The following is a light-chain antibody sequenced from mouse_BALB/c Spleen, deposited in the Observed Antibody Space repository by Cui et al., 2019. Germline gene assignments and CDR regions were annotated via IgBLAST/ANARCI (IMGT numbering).Light chain of an antibody. CDR3: QQNNEDPYT. CDR2: LAS. CDR1: ENVASSGNSF. V-gene: IGKV3-10*01. Sequence: NIALTQSPAPLPVSLGERDTISCGTSENVASSGNSFMHWYQQKPGQPPKLLIYLASNLDSGVPARFSGSGSRTDFTLTIDPVEADDAATYYCQQNNEDPYTFGGGTKLEIK. J-gene: IGKJ2*01.